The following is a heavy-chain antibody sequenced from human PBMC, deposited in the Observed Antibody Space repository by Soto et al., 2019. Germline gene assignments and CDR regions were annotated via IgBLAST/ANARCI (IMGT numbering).Heavy chain of an antibody. D-gene: IGHD6-19*01. Sequence: ASVKVSCKASGYTFTRYGISWVRQAPGQGLEWMGWISAYNGNVNYAKKVQGRVTMTTDTTTSTAYMELRSLRSDDTAVYYCAKDGHEIVGGIGFDYWGQGTQVTVSS. V-gene: IGHV1-18*01. CDR1: GYTFTRYG. CDR2: ISAYNGNV. J-gene: IGHJ4*02. CDR3: AKDGHEIVGGIGFDY.